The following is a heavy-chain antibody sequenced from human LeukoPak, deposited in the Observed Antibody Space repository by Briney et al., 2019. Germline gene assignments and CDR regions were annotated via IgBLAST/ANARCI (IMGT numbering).Heavy chain of an antibody. V-gene: IGHV1-2*02. J-gene: IGHJ3*02. D-gene: IGHD2-2*01. Sequence: GASVKVSCKASGYTFTGYYMHWVRQAPGQGLEWMGWINPNSGGTNYAQKFQGRVTMTRDTSISTAYMELSRLRSDDTAVYYCARGGVYQLLYDAFDIWGQGTMVTVSS. CDR2: INPNSGGT. CDR3: ARGGVYQLLYDAFDI. CDR1: GYTFTGYY.